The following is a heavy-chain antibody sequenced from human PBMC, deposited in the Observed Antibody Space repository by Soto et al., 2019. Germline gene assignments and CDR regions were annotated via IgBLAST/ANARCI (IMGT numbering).Heavy chain of an antibody. D-gene: IGHD4-17*01. Sequence: SETLSLTCTVSGGSISSYYWSWIRQPPGKGLEWIGYIYYSGSTNYNPSLKSRVTISVDTSKNQFSLKLSSVTAADTAVYYCVRGSYGDYDYWGQGTLVTVSS. CDR2: IYYSGST. J-gene: IGHJ4*02. V-gene: IGHV4-59*01. CDR1: GGSISSYY. CDR3: VRGSYGDYDY.